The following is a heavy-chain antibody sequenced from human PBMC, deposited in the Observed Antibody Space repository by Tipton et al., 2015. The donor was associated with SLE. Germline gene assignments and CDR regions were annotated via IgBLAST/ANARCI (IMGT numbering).Heavy chain of an antibody. CDR1: GFTFSSYG. V-gene: IGHV3-7*03. CDR2: IKQDGSEK. D-gene: IGHD6-13*01. Sequence: SLRLSCAASGFTFSSYGMHWVRQAPGKGLEWVANIKQDGSEKYYVDSVKGRFTISRDNAKNSLYLQMNSLRAEDTAVYYCASRGQQLVRPHYFDYWGQGTLVTVSS. CDR3: ASRGQQLVRPHYFDY. J-gene: IGHJ4*02.